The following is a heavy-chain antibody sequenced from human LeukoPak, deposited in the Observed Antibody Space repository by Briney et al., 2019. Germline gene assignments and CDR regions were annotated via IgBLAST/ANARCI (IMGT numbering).Heavy chain of an antibody. CDR2: ISDSGGST. CDR3: AAYDFWSGYGVGY. D-gene: IGHD3-3*01. J-gene: IGHJ4*02. V-gene: IGHV3-23*01. Sequence: GGSLRLSCAASGFTFSSYALSWVRQAPGKGLEWVSAISDSGGSTYYADSVKGRFTISRDDSKNTLYLQMNSLRAEDTAVYYCAAYDFWSGYGVGYWGQGTLVTVSS. CDR1: GFTFSSYA.